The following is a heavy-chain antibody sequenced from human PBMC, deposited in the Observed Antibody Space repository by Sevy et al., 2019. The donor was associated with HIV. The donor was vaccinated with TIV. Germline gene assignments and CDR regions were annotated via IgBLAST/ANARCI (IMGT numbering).Heavy chain of an antibody. CDR2: ISGSGGST. V-gene: IGHV3-23*01. CDR3: AKDELYYYDSSGYSRGRDDAFDI. Sequence: GGSLRLSCAASGFTFSSYAMSWVRQAPGKGLEGVSAISGSGGSTYYADSVKGRFTISRDNSKNTLYLQMNSLRAEDTAVYYCAKDELYYYDSSGYSRGRDDAFDIWRQGTMVTVSS. J-gene: IGHJ3*02. CDR1: GFTFSSYA. D-gene: IGHD3-22*01.